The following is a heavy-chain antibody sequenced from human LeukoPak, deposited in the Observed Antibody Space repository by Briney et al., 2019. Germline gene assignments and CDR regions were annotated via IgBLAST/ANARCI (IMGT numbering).Heavy chain of an antibody. CDR2: IYHSGST. J-gene: IGHJ4*02. V-gene: IGHV4-4*02. Sequence: PSETLSLTCAVSGGSISSSNWWSWVRQPPGKGLEWIGEIYHSGSTNYNPSLKSRVTISVDKSKNQFSLKLSSVTAADTAVYYCAKGDYSSSSLTFDYWGQGTLVTVS. D-gene: IGHD6-6*01. CDR1: GGSISSSNW. CDR3: AKGDYSSSSLTFDY.